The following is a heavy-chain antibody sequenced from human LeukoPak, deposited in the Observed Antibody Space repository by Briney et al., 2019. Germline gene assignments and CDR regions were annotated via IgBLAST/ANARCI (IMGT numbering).Heavy chain of an antibody. J-gene: IGHJ5*02. CDR2: IIPIFGTA. CDR3: AREPSRGPAAISNP. CDR1: GGTFSSYA. V-gene: IGHV1-69*13. Sequence: ASVKVSCKASGGTFSSYAISWVRRAPGQGLEWMGGIIPIFGTANYAQKFQGRVTITADESTSTAYMELSSLRSEDTAVYYCAREPSRGPAAISNPWGQGTLVTVSS. D-gene: IGHD2-2*02.